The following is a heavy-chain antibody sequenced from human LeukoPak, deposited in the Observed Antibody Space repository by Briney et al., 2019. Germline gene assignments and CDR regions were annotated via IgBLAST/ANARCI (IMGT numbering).Heavy chain of an antibody. V-gene: IGHV1-2*02. Sequence: ASVKVSCKASGCTFTGYYMHWVRQAPGQGLEWMGWINPNSGGTNYAQKFQGRVTMTRDTSISTAYMELSRLRSDDTAVYYCARSLLWFGESYYFDYWGQGTLVTVSS. CDR1: GCTFTGYY. CDR2: INPNSGGT. J-gene: IGHJ4*02. D-gene: IGHD3-10*01. CDR3: ARSLLWFGESYYFDY.